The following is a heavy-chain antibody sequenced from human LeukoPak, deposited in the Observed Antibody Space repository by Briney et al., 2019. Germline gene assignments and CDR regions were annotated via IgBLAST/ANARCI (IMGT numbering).Heavy chain of an antibody. Sequence: SETLSLTXAVYGGSFSGYYWSWIRQAPGKGLEWIGEINHSGSTNYNPSLKSRVTILVDTSKNQFSLKLSSVTAADTAVYYCARQSAIVVVPAAITGGAFDIWGQGTMVTVSS. CDR2: INHSGST. J-gene: IGHJ3*02. CDR3: ARQSAIVVVPAAITGGAFDI. D-gene: IGHD2-2*02. V-gene: IGHV4-34*01. CDR1: GGSFSGYY.